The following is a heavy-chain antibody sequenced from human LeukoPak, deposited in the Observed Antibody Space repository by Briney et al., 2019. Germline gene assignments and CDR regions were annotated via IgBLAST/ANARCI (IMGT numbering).Heavy chain of an antibody. D-gene: IGHD1-1*01. Sequence: GGSLRLSCAASGFTFSTYAMSWVRQAPGKGLEWVSIINPSGAFTYSADSVKGRFTISRDNSKNTLYLQMNSLRADDTAIYYCAKVGPAASSGTTWEYWGQGTLVTVSS. CDR3: AKVGPAASSGTTWEY. CDR1: GFTFSTYA. CDR2: INPSGAFT. J-gene: IGHJ4*02. V-gene: IGHV3-23*01.